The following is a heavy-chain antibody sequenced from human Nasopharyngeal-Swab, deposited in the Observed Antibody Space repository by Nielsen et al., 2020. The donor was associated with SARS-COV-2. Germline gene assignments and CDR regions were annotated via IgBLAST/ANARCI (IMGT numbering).Heavy chain of an antibody. D-gene: IGHD2-2*01. Sequence: WSGKCPGKELEWIGEINHSGSTNYNPSLKSRVTISVDTSKNQFSLKLSSVTAADTAVYYCARIEDCSSTSCYDYFDYWGQGTLVTVSS. CDR3: ARIEDCSSTSCYDYFDY. V-gene: IGHV4-34*01. J-gene: IGHJ4*02. CDR2: INHSGST.